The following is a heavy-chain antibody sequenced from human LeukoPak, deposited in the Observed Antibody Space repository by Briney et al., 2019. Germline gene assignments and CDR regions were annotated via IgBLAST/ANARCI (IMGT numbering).Heavy chain of an antibody. J-gene: IGHJ5*02. Sequence: ASVKVSCKASGYTFTGYYMHWVRQAPGQGLEWMGWINPNSGGTNYAQKFQGRVTMTRDTSISTAYMELSGLISDDTAVHYCARGSSSTSPGNWFDPWGQGTLVTVSS. V-gene: IGHV1-2*02. CDR1: GYTFTGYY. D-gene: IGHD2-2*01. CDR3: ARGSSSTSPGNWFDP. CDR2: INPNSGGT.